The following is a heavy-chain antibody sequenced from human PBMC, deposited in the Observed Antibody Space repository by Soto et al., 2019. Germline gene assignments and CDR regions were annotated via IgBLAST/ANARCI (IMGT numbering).Heavy chain of an antibody. CDR3: ARAYSSGWYDHYYGMDV. Sequence: GGSLRLSCAASGFTFSGSAMHWVRQASGKGLEWVGRIRSKANSYATAYAASVKGRFTISRDDSKNTAYLQMNSLKTEDTAVYYCARAYSSGWYDHYYGMDVWGQGTTVTVSS. CDR1: GFTFSGSA. J-gene: IGHJ6*02. V-gene: IGHV3-73*01. D-gene: IGHD6-19*01. CDR2: IRSKANSYAT.